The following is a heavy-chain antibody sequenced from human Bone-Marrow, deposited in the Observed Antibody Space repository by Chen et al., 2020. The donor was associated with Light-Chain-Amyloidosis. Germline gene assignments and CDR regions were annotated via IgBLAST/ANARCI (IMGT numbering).Heavy chain of an antibody. J-gene: IGHJ4*02. V-gene: IGHV3-23*01. CDR1: GFTFSTYA. Sequence: GGSLRLSCAASGFTFSTYAMSWVRHAPGKGLEWVSAITGRGGSTYYADSVKGRFTISRDNSKNTLSLLMNSLRAEDTAVYYCARAPGNTTGAPVYFDYWGQGTLVTVAS. CDR2: ITGRGGST. D-gene: IGHD1-1*01. CDR3: ARAPGNTTGAPVYFDY.